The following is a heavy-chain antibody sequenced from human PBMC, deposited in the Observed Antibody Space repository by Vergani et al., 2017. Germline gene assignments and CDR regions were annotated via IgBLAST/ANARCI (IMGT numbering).Heavy chain of an antibody. J-gene: IGHJ6*02. Sequence: QVQLVESGGGLVKPGGSLRLSCAASGFTFSDHYMSWVRQAPGKGLEWISYMSSGDSIYYADSVKGRFTVSRDNTKNTLYLQMNSLRDEDTAVYYCARETDTGSSVSYNYYAVDVWGQGTTVSVSS. CDR1: GFTFSDHY. D-gene: IGHD3-9*01. V-gene: IGHV3-11*04. CDR3: ARETDTGSSVSYNYYAVDV. CDR2: MSSGDSI.